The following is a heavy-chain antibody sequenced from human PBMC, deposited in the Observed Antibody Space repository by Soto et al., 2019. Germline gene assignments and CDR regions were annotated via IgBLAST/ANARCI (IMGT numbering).Heavy chain of an antibody. CDR1: GYSFTTYY. CDR2: INLSNGDT. Sequence: QVQLVQSGAEVKKPGASVTVSCKASGYSFTTYYIHWARQAPGEGLEWMGMINLSNGDTNYAREFRGRVTMTRYTSANTVYMDLSSLRSEDTAVYYCARELPGAEVGFDYWGQGTLVTVSS. J-gene: IGHJ4*02. CDR3: ARELPGAEVGFDY. V-gene: IGHV1-46*01.